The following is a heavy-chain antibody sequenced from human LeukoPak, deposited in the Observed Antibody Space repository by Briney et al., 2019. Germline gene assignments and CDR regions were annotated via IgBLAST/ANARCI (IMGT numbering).Heavy chain of an antibody. V-gene: IGHV3-53*01. CDR2: IYSGGST. CDR1: GFTVSSNY. CDR3: AKTEWDIVVVPAALFDY. J-gene: IGHJ4*02. D-gene: IGHD2-2*01. Sequence: GGSLRLSCAASGFTVSSNYMSWVRQAPGKGLEWVSIIYSGGSTFYADSVKGRFTISRDNSKNTLYLQMNSLRAEDTAVYYCAKTEWDIVVVPAALFDYWGQGTLVTVSS.